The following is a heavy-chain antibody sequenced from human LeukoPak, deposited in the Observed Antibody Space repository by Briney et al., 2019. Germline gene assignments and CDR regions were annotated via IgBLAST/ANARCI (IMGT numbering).Heavy chain of an antibody. CDR2: ISAYVGNT. J-gene: IGHJ2*01. D-gene: IGHD3-22*01. CDR3: ARDQYYYVSSVYEPCLQ. Sequence: ASVKVSCKASGYTFTIYGIGWVRQAPGQGLEWMGWISAYVGNTNYAQKLQGRVTMTTDTSTSTAYRELGSLRSADPAVISFARDQYYYVSSVYEPCLQGDRGTRVSVSS. V-gene: IGHV1-18*01. CDR1: GYTFTIYG.